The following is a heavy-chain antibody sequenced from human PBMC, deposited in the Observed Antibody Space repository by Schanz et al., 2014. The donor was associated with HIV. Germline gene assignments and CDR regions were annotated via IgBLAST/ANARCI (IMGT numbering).Heavy chain of an antibody. CDR1: GFTFSDYG. V-gene: IGHV3-33*01. CDR3: VRDRLHPGNGMDV. J-gene: IGHJ6*02. CDR2: IWNDGSNT. Sequence: QVQLVESGGGVVQPGRSLRLSCAASGFTFSDYGMHWVRQAPGKGLEWGAVIWNDGSNTFYADSVKGRFTISRDNSKKTVFLQMNNLRAEDTAVYYCVRDRLHPGNGMDVWGQGTTVTVSS. D-gene: IGHD4-4*01.